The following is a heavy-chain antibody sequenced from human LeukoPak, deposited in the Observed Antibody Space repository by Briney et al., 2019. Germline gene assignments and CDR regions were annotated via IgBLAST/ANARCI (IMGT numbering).Heavy chain of an antibody. J-gene: IGHJ6*03. D-gene: IGHD6-19*01. CDR3: ARNAKLALAVASRYYYYYMDV. V-gene: IGHV1-69*05. CDR2: IIPIFGTA. CDR1: GGTFSSYA. Sequence: ASVKVSCKASGGTFSSYAISWVRQAPGQGLEWMGGIIPIFGTANYAQKFQGRVTITTDESTSTAYMELSSLRSEDTAVYYCARNAKLALAVASRYYYYYMDVWGKGTTVTVSS.